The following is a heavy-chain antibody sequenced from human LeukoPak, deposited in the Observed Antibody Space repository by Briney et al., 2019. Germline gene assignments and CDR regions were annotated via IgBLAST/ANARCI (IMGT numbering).Heavy chain of an antibody. CDR2: INHSGST. V-gene: IGHV4-34*01. J-gene: IGHJ1*01. D-gene: IGHD6-13*01. CDR1: GGSFSGYY. Sequence: SETPSLTCAVYGGSFSGYYWSWIRQPPGKGLEWIGEINHSGSTNYNPSLKSRVTISVDTSKNQFSLELSSVTAADTAVYYCARTIAAAGTRRYFQHWGQGTLVTVSS. CDR3: ARTIAAAGTRRYFQH.